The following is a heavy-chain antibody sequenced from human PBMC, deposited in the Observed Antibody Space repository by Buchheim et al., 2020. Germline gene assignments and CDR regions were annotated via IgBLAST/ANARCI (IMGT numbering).Heavy chain of an antibody. D-gene: IGHD1-1*01. CDR1: GFTLSNYD. J-gene: IGHJ4*02. Sequence: EVQLLESGGGLVQPGGSLRLSCAASGFTLSNYDMSWVRQAPGKGLEWVSAIRGSGGSTYYADSVKGRFTISRDDSRNTLYLQMNSLRAEDTAVYYCAKDVAAPGQLFEYWGQGTL. V-gene: IGHV3-23*01. CDR2: IRGSGGST. CDR3: AKDVAAPGQLFEY.